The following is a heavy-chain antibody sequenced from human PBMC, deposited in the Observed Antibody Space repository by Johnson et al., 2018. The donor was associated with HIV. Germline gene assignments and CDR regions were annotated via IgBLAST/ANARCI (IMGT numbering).Heavy chain of an antibody. V-gene: IGHV3-30-3*01. D-gene: IGHD6-19*01. CDR2: ISYDGSNK. CDR3: AKAGAVAGPGIDAFDI. Sequence: QVQLVESGGGVVQPGRSLRLSCAASGFTFSSYAMHWVRQAPGKGLEWVAVISYDGSNKYYADSVKGRFTISRDNSKNTLYLQMTSLRAEDTAVYYCAKAGAVAGPGIDAFDIWGQGTMVTVSS. J-gene: IGHJ3*02. CDR1: GFTFSSYA.